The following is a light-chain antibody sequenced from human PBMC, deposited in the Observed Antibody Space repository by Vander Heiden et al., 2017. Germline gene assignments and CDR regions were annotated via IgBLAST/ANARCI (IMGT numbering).Light chain of an antibody. Sequence: DIQMTQPPSSLSASVGDRVTITCRASQSISSYLNWYQQKPGKAPKLLIYAASSLQSGVPSRFSGSGSGTDFTLTISSLQPEDFATYYCLQSESTPWTFGQGTKVEIK. V-gene: IGKV1-39*01. CDR2: AAS. CDR3: LQSESTPWT. J-gene: IGKJ1*01. CDR1: QSISSY.